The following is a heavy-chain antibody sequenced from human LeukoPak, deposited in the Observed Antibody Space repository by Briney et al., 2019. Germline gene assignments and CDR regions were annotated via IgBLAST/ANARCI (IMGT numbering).Heavy chain of an antibody. J-gene: IGHJ6*03. D-gene: IGHD5-18*01. CDR3: ARDRTAMIKRDHYYYMDV. CDR2: IIPIFGTA. Sequence: PVKVSCKASGGTFSSYAISWVRQAPGQGLEWMGGIIPIFGTANYAQKFQGRVTITADESTSTAYMELRSLRSDDTAVYYCARDRTAMIKRDHYYYMDVWGKGTTVIVSS. V-gene: IGHV1-69*13. CDR1: GGTFSSYA.